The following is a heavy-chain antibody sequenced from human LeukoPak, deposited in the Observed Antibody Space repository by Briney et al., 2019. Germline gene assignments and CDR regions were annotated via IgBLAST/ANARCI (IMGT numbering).Heavy chain of an antibody. CDR1: GYSFTSYW. D-gene: IGHD2-15*01. V-gene: IGHV5-51*01. J-gene: IGHJ4*02. CDR3: ARSSHIDCSDGSCYPAYYFDY. CDR2: IYPGDSDT. Sequence: GESLKISCKGSGYSFTSYWIGWVRQMPGKGLEWMGIIYPGDSDTRYSPSFQGQVTISADKSISTAYLQWSSLKASDTAMYYCARSSHIDCSDGSCYPAYYFDYWGQGTLVTVSS.